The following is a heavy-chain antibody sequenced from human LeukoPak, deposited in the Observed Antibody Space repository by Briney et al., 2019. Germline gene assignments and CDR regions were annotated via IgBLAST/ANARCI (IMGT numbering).Heavy chain of an antibody. V-gene: IGHV4-34*01. J-gene: IGHJ6*02. CDR1: GGSFSGYY. CDR3: ARLGPYYYGMDV. CDR2: INHSGST. Sequence: SETLSLTCAVYGGSFSGYYWSWIRQPPGKGLEWIGEINHSGSTNYNPSLKSRVTISVDTSKNQLSLKLSSVTAADTAVYYCARLGPYYYGMDVWGQGTTVTVSS.